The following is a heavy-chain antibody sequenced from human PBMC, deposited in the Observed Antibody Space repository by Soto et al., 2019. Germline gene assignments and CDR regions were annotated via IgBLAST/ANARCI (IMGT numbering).Heavy chain of an antibody. CDR2: ISSSSSYI. CDR1: GFTFSSYS. D-gene: IGHD4-17*01. CDR3: ARDGTYGGNSSYGMDV. V-gene: IGHV3-21*01. J-gene: IGHJ6*02. Sequence: GGSLRLSCAASGFTFSSYSMNWVRQAPGKGLEWVSSISSSSSYIYYADSVKGRFTISRDNAKNSLYLQMNSLRAEDTAVYYCARDGTYGGNSSYGMDVWGQGTTVTVSS.